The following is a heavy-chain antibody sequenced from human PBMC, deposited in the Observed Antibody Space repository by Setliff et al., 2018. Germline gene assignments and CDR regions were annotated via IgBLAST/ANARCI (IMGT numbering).Heavy chain of an antibody. J-gene: IGHJ4*02. Sequence: PSETLSLTCTVSGGSISSGDYYWSWIRQPPGKGLEWIGYIYYSGSTYYNPSLKSRVTISVDTSKNQFSLKLSSGTAADTAVYYCARDLSGPTSTLFDYWGQGTLVTVSS. CDR3: ARDLSGPTSTLFDY. D-gene: IGHD6-25*01. V-gene: IGHV4-30-4*08. CDR1: GGSISSGDYY. CDR2: IYYSGST.